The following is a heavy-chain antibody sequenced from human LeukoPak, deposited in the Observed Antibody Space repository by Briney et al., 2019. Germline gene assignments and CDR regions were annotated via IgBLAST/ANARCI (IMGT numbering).Heavy chain of an antibody. CDR2: INGSPGST. D-gene: IGHD3-10*02. Sequence: GGSLRLSCAASGFTFRLYAMNWVRQSPGEGLEWVSSINGSPGSTFYADSVKGRFTISRDNSENTLYLQMNSLRAEDTAVYYCARDRGPYVGIVNNWLDPWGQGTLVTVSS. CDR1: GFTFRLYA. J-gene: IGHJ5*02. V-gene: IGHV3-23*01. CDR3: ARDRGPYVGIVNNWLDP.